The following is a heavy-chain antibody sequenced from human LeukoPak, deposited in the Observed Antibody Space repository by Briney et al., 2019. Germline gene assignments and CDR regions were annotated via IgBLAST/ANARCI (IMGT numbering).Heavy chain of an antibody. Sequence: PSETLSLTCTVSGGSISSSANFWRWVRQPPGRGLEWIASTYYSRNTYYNPSLKSRVTISVDTSKNQFSLKLSSVTAADTAVYYCARHEEEDGYNAKTFDYWGQGTLVTVSS. CDR2: TYYSRNT. V-gene: IGHV4-39*01. CDR3: ARHEEEDGYNAKTFDY. J-gene: IGHJ4*02. D-gene: IGHD5-24*01. CDR1: GGSISSSANF.